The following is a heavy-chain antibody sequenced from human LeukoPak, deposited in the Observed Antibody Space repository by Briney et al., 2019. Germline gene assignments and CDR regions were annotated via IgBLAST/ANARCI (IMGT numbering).Heavy chain of an antibody. CDR2: IYYSGST. J-gene: IGHJ3*02. V-gene: IGHV4-59*11. CDR1: GGSISSHY. D-gene: IGHD3-22*01. CDR3: AREDSRAFDI. Sequence: PSETLSLTCTVSGGSISSHYWSWIRQPPGKGLEWIGYIYYSGSTNYNPSLKSRVTISVDTSKNQFSLKLSSVTAADTAVYYCAREDSRAFDIWGQGTMVTVSS.